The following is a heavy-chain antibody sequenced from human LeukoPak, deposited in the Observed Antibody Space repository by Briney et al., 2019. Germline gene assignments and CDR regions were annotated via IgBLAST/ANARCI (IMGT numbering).Heavy chain of an antibody. D-gene: IGHD3-10*01. CDR1: GFTFSSYA. J-gene: IGHJ4*02. Sequence: PGGSLRLSCAASGFTFSSYAMHWGSQAPGKGLEWGAVISYDGSNKYYADSVKGRFTISRDNSKNTLYLQMNSLRAEDTAVYYCARDNYYGSGNDYWGQGTLVTVSS. CDR3: ARDNYYGSGNDY. CDR2: ISYDGSNK. V-gene: IGHV3-30*04.